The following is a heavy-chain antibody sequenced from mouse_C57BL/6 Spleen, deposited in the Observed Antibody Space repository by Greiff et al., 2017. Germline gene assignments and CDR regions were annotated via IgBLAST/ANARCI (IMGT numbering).Heavy chain of an antibody. D-gene: IGHD1-1*01. Sequence: QVQLKQPGAELVKPGASVKMSCKASGYTFTSYWITWVKQRPGQGLEWIGDIYPGSGSTNYNEKFKSKATLTVDTSSSTAYMQLSSLTSEDSAVYYCAHATVVVNYYAMDYWGQGTSVTVSS. CDR1: GYTFTSYW. CDR2: IYPGSGST. J-gene: IGHJ4*01. V-gene: IGHV1-55*01. CDR3: AHATVVVNYYAMDY.